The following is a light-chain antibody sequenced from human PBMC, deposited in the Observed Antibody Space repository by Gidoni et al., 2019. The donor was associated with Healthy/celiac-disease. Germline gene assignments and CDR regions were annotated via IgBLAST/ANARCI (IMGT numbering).Light chain of an antibody. J-gene: IGLJ1*01. V-gene: IGLV1-40*01. Sequence: QSVLTQPPSVSGAPGQRVTISCTGSSSNIGAGYDVHWYQQLPGTAPKLLSYGNSNRPSGVPDRFSGSKSGTSASLAITGLQAEDEADYYCQSYDSSLSSRFYVFGTGTKVTVL. CDR2: GNS. CDR3: QSYDSSLSSRFYV. CDR1: SSNIGAGYD.